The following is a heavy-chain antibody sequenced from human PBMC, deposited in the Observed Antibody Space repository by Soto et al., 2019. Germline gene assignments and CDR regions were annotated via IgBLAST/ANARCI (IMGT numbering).Heavy chain of an antibody. J-gene: IGHJ6*03. CDR2: IKQDGSEK. CDR1: GFTFGRYW. D-gene: IGHD3-10*01. V-gene: IGHV3-7*01. CDR3: ARMGGTYYYGSGTSGYYYYYMDV. Sequence: GGSLRLSCAASGFTFGRYWMSWVGQAPGKGLEWVANIKQDGSEKYYVDSVKGRFTISRDNAKNSLYLQMNSLRAEDTAVYYCARMGGTYYYGSGTSGYYYYYMDVWGKGTTVTSP.